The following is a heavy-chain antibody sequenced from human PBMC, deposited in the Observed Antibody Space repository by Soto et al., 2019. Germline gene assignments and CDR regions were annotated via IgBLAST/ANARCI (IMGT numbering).Heavy chain of an antibody. Sequence: EVQLLESGGDLVQPGGSLRLSCVVSGFTVRGSFLSWIRQAPGKGLEWVSVIYDGGSTYYADSVRGRFTISRDISTNTVYLQMNTLRAEDTAIYYCARAKVTPGTYYMSVWGNGTTVTVS. CDR1: GFTVRGSF. CDR2: IYDGGST. CDR3: ARAKVTPGTYYMSV. J-gene: IGHJ6*03. V-gene: IGHV3-66*01. D-gene: IGHD4-17*01.